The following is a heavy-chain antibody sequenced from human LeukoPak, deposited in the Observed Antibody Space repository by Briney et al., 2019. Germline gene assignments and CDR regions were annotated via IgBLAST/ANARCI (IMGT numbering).Heavy chain of an antibody. V-gene: IGHV3-23*01. J-gene: IGHJ4*02. D-gene: IGHD5-12*01. Sequence: GGSLRLSSAASGFTFSNYAMSWVRQAPGKGLEWVSAISGSGGSTYYADSVKGRLTISRDNSKNTLYLQMNSLRAEDTALYYCAKDQVATTRKAVDYWGQGTLVTVSS. CDR2: ISGSGGST. CDR1: GFTFSNYA. CDR3: AKDQVATTRKAVDY.